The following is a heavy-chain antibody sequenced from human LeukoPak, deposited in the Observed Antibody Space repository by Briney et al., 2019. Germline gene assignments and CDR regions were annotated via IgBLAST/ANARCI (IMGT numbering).Heavy chain of an antibody. Sequence: SETLSLTCAVYGGXFSGYYCSWIRQPPGKGLEWIGEINHSGSTNYNPSLKSRVTISVDTSKNQFSLKLSSVTAADTAVYYCASLRYPYYYYYGMDVWGQGTTVTVSS. CDR1: GGXFSGYY. V-gene: IGHV4-34*01. CDR2: INHSGST. D-gene: IGHD4-17*01. CDR3: ASLRYPYYYYYGMDV. J-gene: IGHJ6*02.